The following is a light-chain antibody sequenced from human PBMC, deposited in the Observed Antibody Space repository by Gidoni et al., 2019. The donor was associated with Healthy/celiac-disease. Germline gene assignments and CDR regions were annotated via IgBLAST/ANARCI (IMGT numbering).Light chain of an antibody. CDR3: QQSYSTPPIT. J-gene: IGKJ3*01. Sequence: DIQMTRSPSSLSAAVGDRVTITCRASQSISSYLNWYQQKPGKAPKLLIYAASSSQSGVPSRFSGSGSGTDFTLTISSLQPEDFATYYCQQSYSTPPITFGPGTKVDIK. CDR2: AAS. CDR1: QSISSY. V-gene: IGKV1-39*01.